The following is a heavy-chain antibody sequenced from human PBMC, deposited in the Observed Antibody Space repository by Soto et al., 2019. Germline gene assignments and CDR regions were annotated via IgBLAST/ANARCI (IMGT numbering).Heavy chain of an antibody. CDR2: IYYTGGT. J-gene: IGHJ1*01. V-gene: IGHV4-30-2*01. CDR1: GGSISSGTFS. Sequence: SETLSLTCAVSGGSISSGTFSWTWIRQPPGKGLEFIGSIYYTGGTYYNPSLKSRVTISLDRSKNQFSLNLSSVAAADTAMYYSATATIYHQGHYDAIDYWFFASCGYGTLHT. D-gene: IGHD3-22*01. CDR3: ATATIYHQGHYDAIDYWFFAS.